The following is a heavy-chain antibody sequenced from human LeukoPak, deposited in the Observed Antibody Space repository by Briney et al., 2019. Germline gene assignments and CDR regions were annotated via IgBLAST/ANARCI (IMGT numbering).Heavy chain of an antibody. CDR1: GFTFSSFW. CDR2: IDSDGSGT. D-gene: IGHD1-1*01. V-gene: IGHV3-74*01. CDR3: ARDSPRTGP. Sequence: GGSLRLSCAASGFTFSSFWMHWVRQVPGKGLVWVSHIDSDGSGTTYADSVKGRFTISRDNARNTLYLQMNSLRDEDTAVYYCARDSPRTGPWGQGTLVTVSS. J-gene: IGHJ5*02.